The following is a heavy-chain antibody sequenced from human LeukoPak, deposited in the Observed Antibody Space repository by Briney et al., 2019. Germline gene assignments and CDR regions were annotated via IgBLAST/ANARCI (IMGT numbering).Heavy chain of an antibody. J-gene: IGHJ5*02. Sequence: NPSETLSLTCTVSGGSISSYYWSWIRQPAGKGLEWIGRIYTSGCTNYNPSLKSRVTMSVDTSKNQFSLKLSSVTAADTAVYYCARVVYSSSWYWFDPWGQGTLVTVSS. CDR1: GGSISSYY. D-gene: IGHD6-13*01. CDR3: ARVVYSSSWYWFDP. V-gene: IGHV4-4*07. CDR2: IYTSGCT.